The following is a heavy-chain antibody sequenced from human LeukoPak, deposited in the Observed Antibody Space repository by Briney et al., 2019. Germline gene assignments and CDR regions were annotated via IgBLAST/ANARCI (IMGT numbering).Heavy chain of an antibody. CDR1: GGSISRYY. CDR2: IHYSGCT. D-gene: IGHD6-13*01. V-gene: IGHV4-59*01. Sequence: SETLSLTCTVSGGSISRYYWSWIRQSPGTGLEWIGYIHYSGCTNYNPSLKSRVIISIGTPDNHFSLNLTSVTAADTAVYYCARSPTRVSGMDVWGQGTTVTVSS. J-gene: IGHJ6*02. CDR3: ARSPTRVSGMDV.